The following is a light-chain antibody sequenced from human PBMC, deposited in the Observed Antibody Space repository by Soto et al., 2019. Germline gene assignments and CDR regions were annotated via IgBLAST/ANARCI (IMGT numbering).Light chain of an antibody. CDR1: QTVNSN. V-gene: IGKV3-20*01. CDR3: QVYGRAPWT. CDR2: GAS. Sequence: EIVLTQSPATLSVSPGERATLSCRASQTVNSNLAWYRQKPGQAPRLLIYGASSRATGIPDRVSGSGSGTDFTLTISRLEPEDFAVYYCQVYGRAPWTFGQGTKVDIK. J-gene: IGKJ1*01.